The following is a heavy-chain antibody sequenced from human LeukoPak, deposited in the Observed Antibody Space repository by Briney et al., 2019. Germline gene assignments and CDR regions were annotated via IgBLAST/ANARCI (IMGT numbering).Heavy chain of an antibody. D-gene: IGHD2-2*01. J-gene: IGHJ4*02. Sequence: PGGSLRLSCAASGFTFSSYSMNWVRQAPGKGLEWVSSISSSSSYICYADSVKGRFTISRDNAKNSLYLQMNSLRAEDTAVYYCARSLRPYCSSTSCYAGFDYWGQGTLVTVSS. CDR2: ISSSSSYI. CDR3: ARSLRPYCSSTSCYAGFDY. V-gene: IGHV3-21*01. CDR1: GFTFSSYS.